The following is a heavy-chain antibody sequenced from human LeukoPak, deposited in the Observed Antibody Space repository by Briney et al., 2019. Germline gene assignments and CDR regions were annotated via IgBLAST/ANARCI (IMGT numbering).Heavy chain of an antibody. CDR2: IYYSGST. D-gene: IGHD1-1*01. CDR1: GXSISSYY. J-gene: IGHJ5*02. V-gene: IGHV4-59*01. CDR3: ARDLAGTTGTTLRENHWFDP. Sequence: PSETLSLTCTVSGXSISSYYWSWIRQPPGKGLEWIGYIYYSGSTNYNPSLKSRVTISVDTSKNQFSLKLSSVTAADTAVYYCARDLAGTTGTTLRENHWFDPWGQGTLVTVSS.